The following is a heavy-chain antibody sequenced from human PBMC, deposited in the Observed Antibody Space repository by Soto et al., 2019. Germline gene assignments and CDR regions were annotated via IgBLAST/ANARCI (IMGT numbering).Heavy chain of an antibody. V-gene: IGHV3-21*01. J-gene: IGHJ4*02. CDR1: GFTFSSYI. Sequence: EVQLVESGGGLVKHGGSLRLSCAASGFTFSSYIMNWVRQAPGKGLEWVSSSSSTSSDTYYADSVKGRFIISRDLAKKELFLQMNSLRAEDAAVYYCARQGSYGLDNWGQGTLVTVSS. D-gene: IGHD6-6*01. CDR3: ARQGSYGLDN. CDR2: SSSTSSDT.